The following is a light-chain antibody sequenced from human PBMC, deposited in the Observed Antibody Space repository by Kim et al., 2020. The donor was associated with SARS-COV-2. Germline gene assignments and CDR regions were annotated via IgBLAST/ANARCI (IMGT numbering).Light chain of an antibody. Sequence: GATVTFTWTRSSGNNANNYVQWYQQRPSSDPTTVIYEDNQRPSGVPDRFSGSVDSSSNSASLAISGLKTEDEADYYCQSYDSSNWVFGGGTQLTVL. CDR2: EDN. CDR3: QSYDSSNWV. V-gene: IGLV6-57*03. J-gene: IGLJ3*02. CDR1: SGNNANNY.